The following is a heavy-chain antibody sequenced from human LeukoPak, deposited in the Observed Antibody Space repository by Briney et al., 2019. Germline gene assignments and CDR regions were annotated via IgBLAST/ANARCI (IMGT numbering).Heavy chain of an antibody. CDR1: GYTLTGYY. D-gene: IGHD6-19*01. CDR3: ARSPRAVAGTFDY. CDR2: INPNSGGT. Sequence: GASVKVSCKASGYTLTGYYMHWVRQAPGQGLEWMGWINPNSGGTNYAQKFQGRVTMTRDTSISTTYMELSRLRSDDTAVYYCARSPRAVAGTFDYWGQGTLVTVSS. V-gene: IGHV1-2*02. J-gene: IGHJ4*02.